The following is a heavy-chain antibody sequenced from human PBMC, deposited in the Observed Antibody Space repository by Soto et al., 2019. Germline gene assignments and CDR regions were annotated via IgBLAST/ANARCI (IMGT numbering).Heavy chain of an antibody. J-gene: IGHJ6*02. CDR3: ARWGSRYYYCGMDV. CDR2: INAGNGNT. Sequence: GASVKVSCKASGYTFTSYAMHWVRQAPGQRLEWMGWINAGNGNTEYSQKFQGRVTITRDTSASTAYMELSSLRSEDTAVYYCARWGSRYYYCGMDVWGQGTTVTVSS. CDR1: GYTFTSYA. V-gene: IGHV1-3*01. D-gene: IGHD3-16*01.